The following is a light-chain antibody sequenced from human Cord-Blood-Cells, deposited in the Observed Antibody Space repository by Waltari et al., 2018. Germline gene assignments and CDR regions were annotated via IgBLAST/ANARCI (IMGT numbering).Light chain of an antibody. Sequence: SALTQPAPVSGSPGQSITISSTGTSSDVGVYNYVPWYQQNPGKAPNLIIYEVSTRPSGVSNRFSGSKSGNTASLTISGLQAEDEADYYCSSYTSSSTLVFGTGTKVTVL. J-gene: IGLJ1*01. V-gene: IGLV2-14*01. CDR2: EVS. CDR1: SSDVGVYNY. CDR3: SSYTSSSTLV.